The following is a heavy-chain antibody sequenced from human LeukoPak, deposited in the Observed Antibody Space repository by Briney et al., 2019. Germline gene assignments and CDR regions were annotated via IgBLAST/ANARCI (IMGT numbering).Heavy chain of an antibody. CDR1: GGSISSYY. V-gene: IGHV4-59*08. CDR2: IYYSGST. D-gene: IGHD3-3*01. J-gene: IGHJ5*02. CDR3: ARHNDFWRDNWFDP. Sequence: SETLSLTCTVYGGSISSYYWSLIRQPPGKGLEWIGYIYYSGSTNYNPSLKSRVTISVDTSKNQFSLKLSSVTAADTAVYYCARHNDFWRDNWFDPWGQGTLVTVSS.